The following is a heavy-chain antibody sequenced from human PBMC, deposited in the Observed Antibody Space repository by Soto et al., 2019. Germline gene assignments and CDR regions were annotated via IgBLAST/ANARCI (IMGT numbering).Heavy chain of an antibody. CDR3: ARVVGYCSGGSCFRPFDY. Sequence: GGSLRLSCAASGFTFSDYYMSWIRQAPGKGLEWVSYISSSGSTIYYADSVKGRFTISRDNAKNSLYLQMNSLRAEDTAVYYCARVVGYCSGGSCFRPFDYWGQGTLVTVSS. J-gene: IGHJ4*02. CDR2: ISSSGSTI. V-gene: IGHV3-11*01. D-gene: IGHD2-15*01. CDR1: GFTFSDYY.